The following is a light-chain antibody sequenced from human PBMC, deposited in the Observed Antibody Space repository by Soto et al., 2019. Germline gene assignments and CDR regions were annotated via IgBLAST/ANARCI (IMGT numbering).Light chain of an antibody. CDR1: SSNIGAGYD. CDR3: QSYDSSLSGVV. CDR2: GNS. J-gene: IGLJ2*01. Sequence: QSVLTQPPSVSGAPGQRVTISCTGSSSNIGAGYDVHWYQQLPGTAPKLLIYGNSNRPSGVPDRFSGSKSGTSASLAITGLHAEDEADYYCQSYDSSLSGVVFGGGPQLTVL. V-gene: IGLV1-40*01.